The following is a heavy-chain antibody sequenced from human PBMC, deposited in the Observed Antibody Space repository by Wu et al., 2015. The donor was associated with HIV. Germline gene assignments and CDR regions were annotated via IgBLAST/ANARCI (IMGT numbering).Heavy chain of an antibody. D-gene: IGHD1-26*01. V-gene: IGHV1-69*16. Sequence: QVQLVQSGAEVKKPGSSVKVSCKASGGTFSSYSISWVRQAPGQGPEWIGGIIPILGTRNYARKLQGRVTITTDEYMSTAYMELSSLTFEDTAVYYCARGRTWDKRLVRYDDAFDLWGQGTTVTVFS. CDR1: GGTFSSYS. CDR2: IIPILGTR. J-gene: IGHJ3*01. CDR3: ARGRTWDKRLVRYDDAFDL.